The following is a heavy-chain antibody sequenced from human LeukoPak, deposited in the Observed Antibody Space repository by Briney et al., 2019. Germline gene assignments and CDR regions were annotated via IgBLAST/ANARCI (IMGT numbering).Heavy chain of an antibody. Sequence: GGSLRLSCAASGFTFSDYYMSWIRQAPGKGLEWVSYISSSGSTIYYADSVKGRFTISRDNAKNSLYLQMNSLRAEDTAVYYCTRDLSQWRGPGAFDIWGQGTMVTVSS. CDR3: TRDLSQWRGPGAFDI. CDR1: GFTFSDYY. V-gene: IGHV3-11*04. CDR2: ISSSGSTI. D-gene: IGHD3-10*01. J-gene: IGHJ3*02.